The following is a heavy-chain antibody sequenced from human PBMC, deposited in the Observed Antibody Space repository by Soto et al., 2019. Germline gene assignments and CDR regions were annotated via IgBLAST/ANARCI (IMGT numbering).Heavy chain of an antibody. V-gene: IGHV3-33*01. CDR2: IWYDGSNK. CDR3: ARGTGRHDGIDF. CDR1: GFTFSSYG. D-gene: IGHD2-8*02. J-gene: IGHJ6*02. Sequence: PGGSRRLSCAASGFTFSSYGMHWFRQAPGKGLEWVAVIWYDGSNKYYADSVKGRFTISRDNSKNTLYLQMNSLRAEDTAVYYCARGTGRHDGIDFWGQGSTVPVSS.